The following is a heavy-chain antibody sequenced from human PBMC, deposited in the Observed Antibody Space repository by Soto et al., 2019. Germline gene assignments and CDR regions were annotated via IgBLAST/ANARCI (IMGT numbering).Heavy chain of an antibody. J-gene: IGHJ4*02. CDR2: MNPNSGNT. V-gene: IGHV1-8*01. D-gene: IGHD6-13*01. Sequence: QVQLVQSGAEVKKPGASVKVSCKTSGYTFTNYDINWVRQAPGQGLEWMGWMNPNSGNTGYAQEFQGRVSITSNTAISTAYMELGGLRSEDSGMYFCAKWGQGPASGPNFDFWGQGTLVTVSS. CDR1: GYTFTNYD. CDR3: AKWGQGPASGPNFDF.